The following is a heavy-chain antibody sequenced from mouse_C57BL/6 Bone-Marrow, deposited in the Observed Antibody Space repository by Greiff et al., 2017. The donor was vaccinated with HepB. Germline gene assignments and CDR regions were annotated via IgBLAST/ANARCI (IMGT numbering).Heavy chain of an antibody. V-gene: IGHV1-54*01. CDR2: INPGSGGT. J-gene: IGHJ1*03. CDR1: GYAFTNYL. Sequence: VQLKESGAELVRPGTSVKVSCKASGYAFTNYLIEWVKQRPGQGLEWIGVINPGSGGTNYNEKFKGKATLTADKSSSTAYMQLSSLTSEDSAVYFCARGWLLRYYWYFDVWGTGTTVTVSS. D-gene: IGHD2-3*01. CDR3: ARGWLLRYYWYFDV.